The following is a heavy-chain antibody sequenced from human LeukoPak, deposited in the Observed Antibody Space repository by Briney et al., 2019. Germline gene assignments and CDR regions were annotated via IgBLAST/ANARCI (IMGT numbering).Heavy chain of an antibody. J-gene: IGHJ4*02. CDR2: INPNSGGT. CDR1: GYTFTGYY. CDR3: ARALSYYGSGSYYFDY. Sequence: ASVKVSCKASGYTFTGYYMHWVRQAPGQGLEWMGWINPNSGGTNYAQKFQGRVTMTRDTSISTAYMELSRLRSDDTAVYYCARALSYYGSGSYYFDYWSQGTLVTVSS. D-gene: IGHD3-10*01. V-gene: IGHV1-2*02.